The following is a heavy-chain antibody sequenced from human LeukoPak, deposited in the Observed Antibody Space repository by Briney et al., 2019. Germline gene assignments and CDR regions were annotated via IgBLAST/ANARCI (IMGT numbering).Heavy chain of an antibody. CDR1: GGSISSSSYY. CDR2: IYYSGST. D-gene: IGHD2-2*02. V-gene: IGHV4-39*07. J-gene: IGHJ4*02. CDR3: ARGRVFRVPAAIEDFFQLKLPYYFDY. Sequence: PSETLSLTCTVSGGSISSSSYYWGWIRQPPGKGLEWIGSIYYSGSTYYNPSLKSRVTISVDTSKNQFSLKLSSVTAADTAVYYCARGRVFRVPAAIEDFFQLKLPYYFDYWGQGTLVTVSS.